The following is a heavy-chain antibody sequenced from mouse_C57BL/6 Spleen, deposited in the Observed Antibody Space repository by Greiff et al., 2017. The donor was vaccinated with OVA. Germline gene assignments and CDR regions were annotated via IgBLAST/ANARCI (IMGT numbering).Heavy chain of an antibody. V-gene: IGHV1-69*01. CDR2: IDPSDSYT. Sequence: QVHVKQPGAELVMPGASVKLSCKASGYTFTSYWMHWVKQRPGQGLEWIGEIDPSDSYTNYNQKFKGKSTLTVDKSSSTAYMQLSSLTSEDSAVYYCARGENYYGSSSDYWGQGTTLTVSS. J-gene: IGHJ2*01. D-gene: IGHD1-1*01. CDR1: GYTFTSYW. CDR3: ARGENYYGSSSDY.